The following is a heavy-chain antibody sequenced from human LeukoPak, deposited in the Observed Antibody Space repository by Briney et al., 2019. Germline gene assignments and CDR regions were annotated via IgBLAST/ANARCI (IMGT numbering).Heavy chain of an antibody. V-gene: IGHV3-33*03. D-gene: IGHD4-17*01. CDR2: IWYDGSNK. Sequence: GRSLRLSCAASGFTFSSYGMHWVRQAPGKGLEWVAVIWYDGSNKYYADSVKGRFTISRDNSKNTLHLQMSSLRAEDTAVYYCVKYDYGDRAYDYWGQGTLVTVSS. J-gene: IGHJ4*02. CDR3: VKYDYGDRAYDY. CDR1: GFTFSSYG.